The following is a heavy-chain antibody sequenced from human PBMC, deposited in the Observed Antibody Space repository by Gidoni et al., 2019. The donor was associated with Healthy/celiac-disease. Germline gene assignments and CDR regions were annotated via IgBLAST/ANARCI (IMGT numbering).Heavy chain of an antibody. CDR3: ARSVTRLAQPYGWFDP. D-gene: IGHD3-9*01. Sequence: QVQLVQSGAAVKKPGASVKVSCRASGYTFTSYDINWVRQATGQGLEWMGWMNPNSGNTGYAQKFQGRVTMTRNTSISTAYMELSSLRSEDTAVYYCARSVTRLAQPYGWFDPWGQGTLVTVSS. J-gene: IGHJ5*02. V-gene: IGHV1-8*01. CDR2: MNPNSGNT. CDR1: GYTFTSYD.